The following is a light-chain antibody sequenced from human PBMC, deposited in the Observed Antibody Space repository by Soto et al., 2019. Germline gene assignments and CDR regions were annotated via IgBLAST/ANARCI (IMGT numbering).Light chain of an antibody. J-gene: IGKJ4*01. Sequence: DVVMTQSPLSLPVTPGEPASIPCRSSQSLLHSNGYNYLAWFLQKAGQSPQLLIYLASSRASGVPDRLRGSASGTDFTLEISSVDAEDVGVYYCMQLLHPPLTFGGRTKVEIK. CDR3: MQLLHPPLT. CDR2: LAS. V-gene: IGKV2-28*01. CDR1: QSLLHSNGYNY.